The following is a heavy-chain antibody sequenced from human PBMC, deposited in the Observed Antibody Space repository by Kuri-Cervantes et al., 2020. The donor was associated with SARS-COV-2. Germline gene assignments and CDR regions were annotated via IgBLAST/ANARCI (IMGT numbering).Heavy chain of an antibody. CDR1: GFTFSSYS. CDR2: ISSSSSYI. D-gene: IGHD2-2*01. V-gene: IGHV3-21*01. Sequence: GESLKISCAASGFTFSSYSMNWVRQAPGKGLEWVSSISSSSSYIYYADSVKGRFTISRDNAKNSLYLQMNSLRAEDTAGYYCASLGGTSWHDYWGQGTLVTVSS. J-gene: IGHJ4*02. CDR3: ASLGGTSWHDY.